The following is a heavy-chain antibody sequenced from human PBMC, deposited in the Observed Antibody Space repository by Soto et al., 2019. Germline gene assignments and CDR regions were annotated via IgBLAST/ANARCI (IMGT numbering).Heavy chain of an antibody. Sequence: GGSLRLSCAASGFTVSINYMGWVCQAPGKGLEWASAVSGSGSNTYYLDSVKGRFTISRDRSKTTLFLQMNNLRAEDTAVYYCAKGGITLVRGSFDYWGQGALVTVSS. D-gene: IGHD3-10*01. CDR1: GFTVSINY. J-gene: IGHJ4*02. CDR3: AKGGITLVRGSFDY. V-gene: IGHV3-23*01. CDR2: VSGSGSNT.